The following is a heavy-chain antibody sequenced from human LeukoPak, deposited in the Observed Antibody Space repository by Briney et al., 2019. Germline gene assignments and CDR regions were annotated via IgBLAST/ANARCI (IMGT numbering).Heavy chain of an antibody. CDR1: GFTFSSYS. V-gene: IGHV3-48*01. Sequence: GGSLRLSCAASGFTFSSYSMNWVRQAPGKGLEWVSYISSSSSTIYYADSVKGRFTISRDNAKNSLYLQMNSLRAEDTAVYYCARAIAVAARSTDYWGQGTLVTVSS. CDR3: ARAIAVAARSTDY. CDR2: ISSSSSTI. D-gene: IGHD6-19*01. J-gene: IGHJ4*02.